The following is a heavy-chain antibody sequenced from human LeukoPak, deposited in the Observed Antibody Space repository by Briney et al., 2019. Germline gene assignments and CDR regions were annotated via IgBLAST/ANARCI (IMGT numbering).Heavy chain of an antibody. CDR1: GGSISSYY. V-gene: IGHV4-59*01. Sequence: KSSETLSLTCTVSGGSISSYYWSWIRQPPGKGLEWIGYIYYSGSTNYNPSLKGRVTISVDTSKNQFSLKLSSVTAADTAVYYCASIMSGWDHYFDYWGQGTLVTVSS. D-gene: IGHD6-19*01. CDR3: ASIMSGWDHYFDY. J-gene: IGHJ4*02. CDR2: IYYSGST.